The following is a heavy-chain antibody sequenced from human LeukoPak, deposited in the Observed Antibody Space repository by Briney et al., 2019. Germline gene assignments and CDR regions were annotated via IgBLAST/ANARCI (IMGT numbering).Heavy chain of an antibody. V-gene: IGHV3-74*01. CDR2: INTDGSST. D-gene: IGHD3-16*01. J-gene: IGHJ4*02. CDR1: GFTFINYW. Sequence: GGSLRLSCAASGFTFINYWMHWVRQAPGKGLVWVSRINTDGSSTNYADSVKGRFTISRDNAKNTLYLQMDSLRAEDTAVYYCVRALGDYWGQGTLVTVSS. CDR3: VRALGDY.